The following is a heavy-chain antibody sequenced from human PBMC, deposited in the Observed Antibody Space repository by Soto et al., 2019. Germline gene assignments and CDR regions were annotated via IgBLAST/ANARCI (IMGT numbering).Heavy chain of an antibody. CDR2: IIPIFGTA. CDR1: GGSFISYA. CDR3: ARGRVINGFYYYGMDV. J-gene: IGHJ6*02. V-gene: IGHV1-69*13. Sequence: GXSVKVSCKASGGSFISYAIIWVRQAPGQGLEWMGGIIPIFGTANYAQKFQGRVTITADESTSTAYMELSSLRSEDTAVYYCARGRVINGFYYYGMDVWGQGTTVTVSS. D-gene: IGHD1-20*01.